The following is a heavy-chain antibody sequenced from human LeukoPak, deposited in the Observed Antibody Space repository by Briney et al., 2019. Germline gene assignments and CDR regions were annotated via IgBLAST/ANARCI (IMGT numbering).Heavy chain of an antibody. CDR3: ARDNYGDYGTLDY. Sequence: SETLSLTCAVSGGSISSGGYSWSWIRQPPGKGLEWIGYIYDSGSTYYNPSLKSRVTISLDRSKNQFSLKLNSVTAADTAVYYCARDNYGDYGTLDYWGQGTLVTVSS. V-gene: IGHV4-30-2*01. CDR1: GGSISSGGYS. J-gene: IGHJ4*02. CDR2: IYDSGST. D-gene: IGHD4-17*01.